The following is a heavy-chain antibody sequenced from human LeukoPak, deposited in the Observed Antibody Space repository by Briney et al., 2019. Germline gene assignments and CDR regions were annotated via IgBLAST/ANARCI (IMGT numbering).Heavy chain of an antibody. J-gene: IGHJ5*02. V-gene: IGHV4-39*01. CDR3: ARTCGSPSKNWFDP. CDR1: GGSISSSSYY. Sequence: SETLSLTCTVSGGSISSSSYYWGWIRQPPGKGLEWIGSIYYSGSTYYNPSLKSRVTISVDTSKNQFPLKLSSVTAADTAVYYCARTCGSPSKNWFDPWGQGTLVTVSS. CDR2: IYYSGST. D-gene: IGHD1-26*01.